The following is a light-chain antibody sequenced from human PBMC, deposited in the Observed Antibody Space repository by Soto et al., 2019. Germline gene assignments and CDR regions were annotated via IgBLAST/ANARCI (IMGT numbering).Light chain of an antibody. CDR2: EVS. V-gene: IGLV2-14*01. J-gene: IGLJ1*01. CDR1: SSDVGGYKY. CDR3: SSYTSSSTKV. Sequence: QSVLTQPASVSGSPGQSIPISCTGTSSDVGGYKYVSWYQQHPGKAPKLMIYEVSNRPSGVSNRFSGSKSGNTASLTISGLQAEDEADYYCSSYTSSSTKVFGTGTKVTVL.